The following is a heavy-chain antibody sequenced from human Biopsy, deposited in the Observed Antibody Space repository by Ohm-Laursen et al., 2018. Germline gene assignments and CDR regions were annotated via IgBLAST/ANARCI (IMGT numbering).Heavy chain of an antibody. CDR2: LFNSGTT. CDR3: VRGGSGSFPFDY. CDR1: GGSINSYY. Sequence: SQTLSLTCTVSGGSINSYYWSWMRQPAGKGLEWIGRLFNSGTTNYSPSLNNRVTMSVDTSKNQFSLRLTSVTAADTAVYYCVRGGSGSFPFDYWGPGTLVTVSS. V-gene: IGHV4-4*07. J-gene: IGHJ4*02. D-gene: IGHD3-10*01.